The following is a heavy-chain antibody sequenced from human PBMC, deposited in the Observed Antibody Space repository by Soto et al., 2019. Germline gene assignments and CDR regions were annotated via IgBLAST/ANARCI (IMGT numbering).Heavy chain of an antibody. CDR3: ARDRAITGTFWNFDY. Sequence: ASVKVSCKASGYTFTSYAMHWVRQAPGQRLEWMGWINAGNGNTKYSQKFQGRVTITRDTSASTAYMELSSLRSEDTAVYYCARDRAITGTFWNFDYWGQRTLVNVS. J-gene: IGHJ4*02. D-gene: IGHD1-7*01. CDR2: INAGNGNT. V-gene: IGHV1-3*01. CDR1: GYTFTSYA.